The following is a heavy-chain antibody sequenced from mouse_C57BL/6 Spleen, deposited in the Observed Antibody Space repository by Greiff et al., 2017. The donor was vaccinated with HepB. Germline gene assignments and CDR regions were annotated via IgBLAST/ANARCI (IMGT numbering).Heavy chain of an antibody. Sequence: VQLQESGPGLVQPSQSLSITCTVSGFSLTSYCVHWVRQSPGKGLEWLGVIWSGGSTEYNAAFISRLSISKYKSKSQVFFKMNSLQADDTAIYYYARTYYSAFDYWGQGTTLTVSS. V-gene: IGHV2-2*01. J-gene: IGHJ2*01. CDR2: IWSGGST. CDR3: ARTYYSAFDY. CDR1: GFSLTSYC. D-gene: IGHD2-12*01.